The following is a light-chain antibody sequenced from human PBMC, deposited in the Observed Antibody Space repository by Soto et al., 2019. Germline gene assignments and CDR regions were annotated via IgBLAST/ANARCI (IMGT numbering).Light chain of an antibody. CDR1: QSVSSN. Sequence: EIVMTHSPATLSVYPGERATLSCRASQSVSSNLAWYQQKPGQAPRLLIYGASTRATGIPARFSGSGSGTEFTLTISSLQSEDFAVYYCQQYNNWPSITFGQGTRLEIK. J-gene: IGKJ5*01. CDR2: GAS. V-gene: IGKV3-15*01. CDR3: QQYNNWPSIT.